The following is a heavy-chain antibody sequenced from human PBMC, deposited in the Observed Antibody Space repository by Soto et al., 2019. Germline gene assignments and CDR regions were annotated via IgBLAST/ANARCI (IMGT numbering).Heavy chain of an antibody. CDR3: VKGGTSKFDP. CDR1: GGSISSYY. Sequence: PSETLSLTCTVSGGSISSYYWSWIRQPPGKGLEWIGYIYYTGSTNYNPSLKSRVTISVDMSKNQFSLKLSSVTAADTAVYYCVKGGTSKFDPWGQGTLVTVSS. CDR2: IYYTGST. D-gene: IGHD1-26*01. V-gene: IGHV4-59*01. J-gene: IGHJ5*02.